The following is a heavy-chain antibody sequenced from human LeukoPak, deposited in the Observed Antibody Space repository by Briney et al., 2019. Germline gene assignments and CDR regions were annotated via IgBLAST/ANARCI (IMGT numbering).Heavy chain of an antibody. D-gene: IGHD3-3*01. V-gene: IGHV3-74*01. J-gene: IGHJ5*02. CDR1: GFTFSSYW. CDR2: INSDGSST. CDR3: ARGASDYDFWSGANWFDP. Sequence: RPGGSLRLSCAASGFTFSSYWMHWVRQAPGKGLVWVSRINSDGSSTSYADSVKGRFTISRDNAKNTLYLQMNSLRAEDTAVYYCARGASDYDFWSGANWFDPWGQGTLVTVSS.